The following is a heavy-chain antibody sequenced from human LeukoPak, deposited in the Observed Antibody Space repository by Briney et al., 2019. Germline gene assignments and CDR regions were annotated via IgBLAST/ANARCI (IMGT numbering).Heavy chain of an antibody. D-gene: IGHD2-8*01. J-gene: IGHJ4*02. CDR2: TSPNTGYI. CDR3: ATSRYCSNGVCPFDY. V-gene: IGHV1-8*02. Sequence: ASVKVSCKASGGTFSSYAISWVRQAAGQGLEWMGWTSPNTGYIYYARNFQGRMTMATNTATRTVYMELSSLRSEDTAVYYCATSRYCSNGVCPFDYWGQGTLVTVSS. CDR1: GGTFSSYA.